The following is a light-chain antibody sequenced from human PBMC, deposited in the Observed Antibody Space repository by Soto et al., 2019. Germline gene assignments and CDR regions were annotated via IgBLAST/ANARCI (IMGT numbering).Light chain of an antibody. J-gene: IGLJ2*01. Sequence: QSALTQPASVSGSPGQSITLSCTGTSSDIGGYDYVSWYQRHPGKAPKLIIYDVNNRPSGVSKRFSGSKSGNTASLTISGLQAEDEADYYCTSYASGSSHVVFGGGTMLTVL. V-gene: IGLV2-14*01. CDR3: TSYASGSSHVV. CDR2: DVN. CDR1: SSDIGGYDY.